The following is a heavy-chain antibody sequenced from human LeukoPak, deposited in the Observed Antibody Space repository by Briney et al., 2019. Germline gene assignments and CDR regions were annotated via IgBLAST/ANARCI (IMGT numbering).Heavy chain of an antibody. CDR2: INPNSGGT. J-gene: IGHJ6*03. Sequence: GASVKVSCKASGYTFTGYYTHWVRQAPGQGLEWMGRINPNSGGTNYAQKFQGRVTMTRDTSISTAYMELSRLRSDDTAVYYCARVPSIAAAPYYMDVWGKGTTVTVSS. V-gene: IGHV1-2*06. D-gene: IGHD6-13*01. CDR3: ARVPSIAAAPYYMDV. CDR1: GYTFTGYY.